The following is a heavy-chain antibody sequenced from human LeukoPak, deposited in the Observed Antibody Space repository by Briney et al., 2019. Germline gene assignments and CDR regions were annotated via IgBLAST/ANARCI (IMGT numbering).Heavy chain of an antibody. CDR3: ARGNDFCSGYLSSASDI. V-gene: IGHV1-69*05. Sequence: SVKVSCKASGGTFSSYAISWVRQAPGQGLEWMGGIIPIFGTANYAQKFQGRVTITTDESTSTAYMELSSLRFEDTAVYYCARGNDFCSGYLSSASDICGQGTMVTVSS. D-gene: IGHD3-3*01. CDR1: GGTFSSYA. CDR2: IIPIFGTA. J-gene: IGHJ3*02.